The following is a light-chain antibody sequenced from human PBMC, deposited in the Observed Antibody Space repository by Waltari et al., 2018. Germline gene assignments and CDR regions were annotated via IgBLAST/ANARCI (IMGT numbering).Light chain of an antibody. J-gene: IGLJ3*02. V-gene: IGLV8-61*01. Sequence: QTVVTQEPSFSVSPGGTVPLTCGLSSGSVSTNYYTSWYQQTPGQAPRPLIYSTNTRSSGVPDRFSVSILGNKAVLTITGAQAHDEADYHCVLYMGGGVLFGGGTKLTVL. CDR1: SGSVSTNYY. CDR2: STN. CDR3: VLYMGGGVL.